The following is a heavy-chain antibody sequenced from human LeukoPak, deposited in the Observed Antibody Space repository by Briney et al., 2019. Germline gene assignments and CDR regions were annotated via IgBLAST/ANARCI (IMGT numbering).Heavy chain of an antibody. CDR2: IYYSGST. V-gene: IGHV4-59*08. CDR1: GGSISSYY. J-gene: IGHJ4*02. Sequence: SETLSLTCTVSGGSISSYYWSWIRQPPGKGLEWIGYIYYSGSTNYNPSLKSRVTISVDTSKNQFSLKLSSVTAADTAVYYCARHEVGGSYGPRSHYFDYWGQGTLVTVSS. CDR3: ARHEVGGSYGPRSHYFDY. D-gene: IGHD1-26*01.